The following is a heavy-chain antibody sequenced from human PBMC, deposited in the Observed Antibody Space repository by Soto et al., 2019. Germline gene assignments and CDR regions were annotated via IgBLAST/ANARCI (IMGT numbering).Heavy chain of an antibody. D-gene: IGHD3-9*01. CDR3: TTGTPFDWPLEYYYMDV. CDR1: GFTFSNAW. Sequence: GGSLRLSCAASGFTFSNAWMSWVRQAPGKGLEWVGRIKSKTDGGTTDYAAPVKGRFTISRDDSKNTLYLQMNSLKTEDTAVYYCTTGTPFDWPLEYYYMDVWGKGTTVTVSS. J-gene: IGHJ6*03. V-gene: IGHV3-15*01. CDR2: IKSKTDGGTT.